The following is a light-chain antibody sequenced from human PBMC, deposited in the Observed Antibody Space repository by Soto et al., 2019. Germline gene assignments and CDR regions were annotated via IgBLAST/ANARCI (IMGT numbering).Light chain of an antibody. CDR1: QDISNY. CDR2: DAS. CDR3: QQYDNLPFT. Sequence: DLQMTQSPSSLSASVGDRVTITCQASQDISNYLNWYQQKPGKAPKLLIYDASNLETGVPSSFSGSGSGTDFTFTISSLQPEDIATDYCQQYDNLPFTFGPGTKVDIK. V-gene: IGKV1-33*01. J-gene: IGKJ3*01.